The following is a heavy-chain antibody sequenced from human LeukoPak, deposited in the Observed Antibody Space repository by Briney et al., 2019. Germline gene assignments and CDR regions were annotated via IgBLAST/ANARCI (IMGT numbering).Heavy chain of an antibody. CDR2: TYYRSRWYN. Sequence: SQTLSLTCAISGDSISSNSAAWNWIRQSPSRGLEWLGRTYYRSRWYNDYAVSVKSRIIINSDTSKNQFSLQLNSVTPEDTAVYYCAKDHGGSSSDWFDPWGQGTLVIVSS. D-gene: IGHD6-6*01. J-gene: IGHJ5*02. CDR1: GDSISSNSAA. V-gene: IGHV6-1*01. CDR3: AKDHGGSSSDWFDP.